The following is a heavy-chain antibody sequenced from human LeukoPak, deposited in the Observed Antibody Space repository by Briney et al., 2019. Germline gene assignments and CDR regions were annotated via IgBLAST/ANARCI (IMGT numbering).Heavy chain of an antibody. CDR2: IYYSGST. Sequence: SQTLSLTCTVSGGSISSDGYYWSWIRQHPGKGLEWIGYIYYSGSTYYNPSLKSRVTISVDTSKNQFSLKLSSVTAADTAVYYCARRGHIVANYYFDYWGLGTLVTVSS. CDR1: GGSISSDGYY. V-gene: IGHV4-31*03. CDR3: ARRGHIVANYYFDY. D-gene: IGHD5-12*01. J-gene: IGHJ4*02.